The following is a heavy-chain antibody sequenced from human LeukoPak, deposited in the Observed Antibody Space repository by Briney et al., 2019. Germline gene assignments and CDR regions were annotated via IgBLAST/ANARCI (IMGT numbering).Heavy chain of an antibody. D-gene: IGHD2-2*01. V-gene: IGHV4-34*01. Sequence: SETLSLTCAVSGYSISSGYYWSWIRQPPGKGLEWIGEINHSGSTNYNPSLKSRVTISVDTSKNQFSLKLSSVTAADTAVYYCARGSPYQLLYFDYWGQGTLVTVSS. CDR3: ARGSPYQLLYFDY. J-gene: IGHJ4*02. CDR2: INHSGST. CDR1: GYSISSGYY.